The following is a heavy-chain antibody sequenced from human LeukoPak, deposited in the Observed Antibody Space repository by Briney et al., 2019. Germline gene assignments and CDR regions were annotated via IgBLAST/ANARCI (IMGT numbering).Heavy chain of an antibody. D-gene: IGHD5-18*01. CDR1: GGSISSSSYY. J-gene: IGHJ5*02. Sequence: PSETLSLTCTVSGGSISSSSYYWGWIRQPPGKGLEWIGSIYYSGSTYYNPSLKSRVTISVDTSKNQFSLKLSSVTAADTAVYYCAREYANTAMVNWFDPWGQGTLVTVSS. CDR3: AREYANTAMVNWFDP. CDR2: IYYSGST. V-gene: IGHV4-39*07.